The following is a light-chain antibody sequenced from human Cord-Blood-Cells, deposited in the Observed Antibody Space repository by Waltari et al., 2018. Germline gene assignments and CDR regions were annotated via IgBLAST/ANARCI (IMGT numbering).Light chain of an antibody. CDR2: DVS. J-gene: IGLJ2*01. CDR1: SSDVGGYNF. V-gene: IGLV2-11*01. CDR3: CSYAGSYTVV. Sequence: QSALTQPRSVSGSPGPSVTISCPGTSSDVGGYNFVSWYQQHPGKAPKLMIYDVSKRPSGVPDRFSGSKSGNTASLTISGLQAEDEADYYCCSYAGSYTVVFGGGTKRTVL.